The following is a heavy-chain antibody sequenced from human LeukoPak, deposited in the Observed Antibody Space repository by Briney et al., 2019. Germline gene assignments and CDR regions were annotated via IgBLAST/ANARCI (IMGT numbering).Heavy chain of an antibody. CDR3: ARRRIVVVPATNWFDP. CDR2: INHSGST. J-gene: IGHJ5*02. Sequence: SETLSLTCAVYGGSFSGYYWSWIRQPPGKGREWIGEINHSGSTNYNPSLKSRVTISVDTSKNQFSLKLSSVTAADTAVYYCARRRIVVVPATNWFDPWGQGTLVTVSS. D-gene: IGHD2-2*01. V-gene: IGHV4-34*01. CDR1: GGSFSGYY.